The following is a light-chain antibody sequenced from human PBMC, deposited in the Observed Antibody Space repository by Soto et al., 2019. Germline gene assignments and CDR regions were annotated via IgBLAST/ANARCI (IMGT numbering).Light chain of an antibody. CDR2: GAS. Sequence: EIVLTQSPGTLSLSPGERATLSCRASQSVSSSYLAWYQQKPGQAPRLLIYGASSRATGIPDRFSGSGSGTDFTLTISRLEPEDFAVYYCQQSCSSPPVTFGPGTKVDLK. V-gene: IGKV3-20*01. CDR3: QQSCSSPPVT. J-gene: IGKJ3*01. CDR1: QSVSSSY.